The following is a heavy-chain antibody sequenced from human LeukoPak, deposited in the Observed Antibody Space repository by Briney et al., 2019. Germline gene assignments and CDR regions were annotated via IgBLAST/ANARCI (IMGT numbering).Heavy chain of an antibody. CDR3: ARADRLHGGPYLIGP. CDR2: INPNSGGT. CDR1: GYSSTDYY. Sequence: ASVKVSCKTSGYSSTDYYMHWVRQAPGQGLEWMGWINPNSGGTSSAQKFQGRVTMTRDTSISTVYMEVSWLTSDDTAIYYCARADRLHGGPYLIGPWGQGTLVTVSS. D-gene: IGHD2-21*01. J-gene: IGHJ5*02. V-gene: IGHV1-2*02.